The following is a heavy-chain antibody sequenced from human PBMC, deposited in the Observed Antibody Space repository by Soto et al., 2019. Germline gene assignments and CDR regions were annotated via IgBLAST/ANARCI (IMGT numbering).Heavy chain of an antibody. CDR1: GGSISGYY. V-gene: IGHV4-59*01. J-gene: IGHJ4*02. CDR2: IYYSGST. Sequence: SETLCLTCTVSGGSISGYYWSWIRKPPGKGLEWIGYIYYSGSTNYNPSLKSRVTISVDTSKNQFSLKLSSVTAADTAVYYCARDSGTSSGWTKNFDYWGQGTLVTVSS. CDR3: ARDSGTSSGWTKNFDY. D-gene: IGHD6-19*01.